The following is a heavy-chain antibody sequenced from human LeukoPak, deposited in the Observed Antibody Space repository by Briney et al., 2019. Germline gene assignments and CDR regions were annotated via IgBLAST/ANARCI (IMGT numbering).Heavy chain of an antibody. CDR2: ISGSGGTT. Sequence: PGGSLRLSCAASGFTFSSYAMSWVRQAPGRGLEWVSLISGSGGTTYYADSMKGRFTISRDNSKNTLFLQMNSLRAEDTAVYYCAKDSIVVVPAAPPGGYWGQGTLVTVSS. J-gene: IGHJ4*02. V-gene: IGHV3-23*01. CDR1: GFTFSSYA. D-gene: IGHD2-2*01. CDR3: AKDSIVVVPAAPPGGY.